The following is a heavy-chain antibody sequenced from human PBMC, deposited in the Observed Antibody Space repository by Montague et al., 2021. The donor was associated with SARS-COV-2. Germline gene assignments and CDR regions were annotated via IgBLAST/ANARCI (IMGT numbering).Heavy chain of an antibody. CDR3: ARGYYDILTGYLESFDI. CDR1: GFSLSTSGMC. Sequence: PALVTPTQTLTLTCTFSGFSLSTSGMCVSWIRQPPGRALEWLARIDWDDDKYYSTSLKTRLTISKDTSKNQVVLTMTNMEPVDTATYYCARGYYDILTGYLESFDIRGRGTRGSVFS. V-gene: IGHV2-70*11. CDR2: IDWDDDK. D-gene: IGHD3-9*01. J-gene: IGHJ3*02.